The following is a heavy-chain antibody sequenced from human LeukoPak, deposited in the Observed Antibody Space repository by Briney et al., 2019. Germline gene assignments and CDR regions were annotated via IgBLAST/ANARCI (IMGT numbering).Heavy chain of an antibody. CDR3: ARHGSGSYYYYYYMDV. CDR1: GFTFSSYS. Sequence: GGSPRLSCAASGFTFSSYSMNWVRQAPGKGLEWVSSISSSSSYIYYADSVKGRFTISRDNAKNSLYLQMNSLRAEDTAVYYCARHGSGSYYYYYYMDVWGKGTTVTISS. D-gene: IGHD3-10*01. V-gene: IGHV3-21*01. CDR2: ISSSSSYI. J-gene: IGHJ6*03.